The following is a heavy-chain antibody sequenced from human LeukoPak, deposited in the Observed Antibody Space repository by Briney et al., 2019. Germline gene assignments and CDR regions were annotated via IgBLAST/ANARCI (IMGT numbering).Heavy chain of an antibody. V-gene: IGHV4-61*02. J-gene: IGHJ6*03. Sequence: SQTLSLTCTVSGGSISSGSYYWSWIRQPAGKGLEWIGRIYTSGTTNYNPSLKSRVTISVDTSKNQFSLKLSSVTAADTAVYYCARTHYLRFLEDYYYYYLDVWGKGTTVTVSS. CDR3: ARTHYLRFLEDYYYYYLDV. D-gene: IGHD3-3*01. CDR1: GGSISSGSYY. CDR2: IYTSGTT.